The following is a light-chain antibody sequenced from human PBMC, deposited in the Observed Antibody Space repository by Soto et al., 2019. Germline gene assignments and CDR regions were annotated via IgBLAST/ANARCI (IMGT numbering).Light chain of an antibody. J-gene: IGKJ4*01. CDR1: QSVSSNY. CDR3: QQYGSSPLT. Sequence: EMVMTQSPATLSVSPGERATLSCRASQSVSSNYLAWYQQKPGQAPRFLIYDASSRATGIPDRFSGSGSGTDFTLTISRLEPEDFAVYYCQQYGSSPLTFGGGTKVEIK. CDR2: DAS. V-gene: IGKV3-20*01.